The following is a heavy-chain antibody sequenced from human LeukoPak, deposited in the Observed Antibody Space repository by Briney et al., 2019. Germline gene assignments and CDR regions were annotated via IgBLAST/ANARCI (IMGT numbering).Heavy chain of an antibody. Sequence: GGSLRLSCAASGFTFSSYWMSWVRQAPGKGLEWVANIKQDGSEKYYVDSVKGRFTISRDNAEKSLYLQMSSLRAEDTAPYYCSRNITFDIWGQGTMVTVSS. CDR2: IKQDGSEK. V-gene: IGHV3-7*04. CDR1: GFTFSSYW. J-gene: IGHJ3*02. CDR3: SRNITFDI.